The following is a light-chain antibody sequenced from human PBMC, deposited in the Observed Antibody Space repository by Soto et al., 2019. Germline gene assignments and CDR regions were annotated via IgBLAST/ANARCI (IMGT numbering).Light chain of an antibody. CDR3: QQYNSYST. Sequence: DLQMTQSPSTLSGSVGDRVTITCRASQTISSWLAWYQQKPGKAPKLLIYDASSLESGVPSRFSGSGSGTEFTLTICSLQPDDFATYYCQQYNSYSTFGQGTKVDI. CDR2: DAS. CDR1: QTISSW. V-gene: IGKV1-5*01. J-gene: IGKJ1*01.